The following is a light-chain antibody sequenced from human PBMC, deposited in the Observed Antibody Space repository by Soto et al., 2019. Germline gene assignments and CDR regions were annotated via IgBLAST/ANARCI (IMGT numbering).Light chain of an antibody. Sequence: EIVLTQSPGTLSLSPGERATLSCRASQSVSSSNLAWYQQKPGQAPRLLIYGASSRATGIPDRFSGSGSGTDFTLTISSLETEDFVVYYCQQYSSSPLTFGGGTKVEIK. CDR2: GAS. J-gene: IGKJ4*01. V-gene: IGKV3-20*01. CDR3: QQYSSSPLT. CDR1: QSVSSSN.